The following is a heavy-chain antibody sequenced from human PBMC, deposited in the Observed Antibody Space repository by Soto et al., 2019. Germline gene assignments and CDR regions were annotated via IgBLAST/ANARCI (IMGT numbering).Heavy chain of an antibody. V-gene: IGHV1-8*01. J-gene: IGHJ5*02. Sequence: ASVKVSCKASGYTFTSYDINWVRQATGQGLEWMGWMNPNSGNTGYAQKFQGRVTMTRNTSISKAYMELSSLRSEDTAVYYCARAKRDGYNYWFDPWGQGTLVTVS. D-gene: IGHD5-12*01. CDR1: GYTFTSYD. CDR3: ARAKRDGYNYWFDP. CDR2: MNPNSGNT.